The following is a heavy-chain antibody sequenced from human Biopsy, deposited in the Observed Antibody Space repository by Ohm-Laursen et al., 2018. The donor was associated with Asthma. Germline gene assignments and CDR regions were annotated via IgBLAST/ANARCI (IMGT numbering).Heavy chain of an antibody. CDR2: VYWTGST. J-gene: IGHJ4*02. D-gene: IGHD6-19*01. V-gene: IGHV4-59*07. CDR3: VRAVRNEQWLAPFDY. CDR1: GGSISSFY. Sequence: SDTLSLTWSVYGGSISSFYWNWIRQSPEKGLEWMGYVYWTGSTNYNPSLKSRITMSVDTSKNRMFLELTSVTAADTAIYYCVRAVRNEQWLAPFDYWGQGKPVTVSS.